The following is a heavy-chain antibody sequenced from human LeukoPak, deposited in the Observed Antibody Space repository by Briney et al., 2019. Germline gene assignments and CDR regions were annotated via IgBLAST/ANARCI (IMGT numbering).Heavy chain of an antibody. V-gene: IGHV3-30*18. Sequence: GRSLRLSCAASGFTFSSYGVHWVRQAPGKGLEWVAVIAYHGGAEYYADSVKGRFTISRDNSKNTVDLQLNSLRAEDSAVYYCAKQSFRMVNYFDYWGQGTLVTVSS. D-gene: IGHD3-16*02. CDR3: AKQSFRMVNYFDY. J-gene: IGHJ4*02. CDR2: IAYHGGAE. CDR1: GFTFSSYG.